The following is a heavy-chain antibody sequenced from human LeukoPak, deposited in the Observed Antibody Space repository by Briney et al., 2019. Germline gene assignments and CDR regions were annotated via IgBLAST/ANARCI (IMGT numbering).Heavy chain of an antibody. D-gene: IGHD1-26*01. CDR3: ASFGPREGYYYYYMDV. CDR2: INPNSGGT. Sequence: ASVKVSCKASGYTFTGYYMHWVRQAPGQGLEWLGRINPNSGGTNYAQKFQGRVTMTRDTSNSTAYMELSRLRSDDTAVYYCASFGPREGYYYYYMDVWGKGTTVTVSS. CDR1: GYTFTGYY. J-gene: IGHJ6*03. V-gene: IGHV1-2*06.